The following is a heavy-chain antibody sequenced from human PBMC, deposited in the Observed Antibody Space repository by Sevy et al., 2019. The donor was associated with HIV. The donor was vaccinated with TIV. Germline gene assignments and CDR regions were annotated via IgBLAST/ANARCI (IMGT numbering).Heavy chain of an antibody. CDR1: GFTFSNAW. D-gene: IGHD4-4*01. CDR2: IKSKTDGGTT. J-gene: IGHJ3*02. V-gene: IGHV3-15*01. Sequence: GGSLRLSCAASGFTFSNAWMSWVRQAPGKGLEWVGRIKSKTDGGTTDYAAPVKGRFTISRDDSKNTLYLQMNSLKTEDTAVHYCTTDPVVANYHDAFDIWGQGTMVTVSS. CDR3: TTDPVVANYHDAFDI.